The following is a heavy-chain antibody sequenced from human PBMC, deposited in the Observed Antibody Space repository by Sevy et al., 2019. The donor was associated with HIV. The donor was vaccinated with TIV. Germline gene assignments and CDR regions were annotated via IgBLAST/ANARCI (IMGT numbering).Heavy chain of an antibody. J-gene: IGHJ4*02. V-gene: IGHV3-33*01. CDR3: VREGVPAAIGFDY. CDR2: IWYDGGKK. Sequence: GGSLRLSCAASAFTFSAYGMHWVRQAPGKGLEGVSTIWYDGGKKYYADSVKGRFTISRDNSKNTLYLQMNGLSAEDTAVYYCVREGVPAAIGFDYWGQGTLVTVSS. D-gene: IGHD2-2*01. CDR1: AFTFSAYG.